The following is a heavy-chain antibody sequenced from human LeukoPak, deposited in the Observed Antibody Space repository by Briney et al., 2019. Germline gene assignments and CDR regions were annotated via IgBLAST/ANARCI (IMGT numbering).Heavy chain of an antibody. V-gene: IGHV3-21*01. CDR2: ISSSSSDI. D-gene: IGHD5-18*01. CDR3: ARAGRGYSYVFHY. CDR1: EVTFSSYS. Sequence: PGGSLRFSCAASEVTFSSYSMNWGRQAPGKGLEWVSSISSSSSDIYYADSVKGRFTISRDNAKNSLYLQMTSLRAEDTAVYYCARAGRGYSYVFHYWGQGTLVTVSS. J-gene: IGHJ4*02.